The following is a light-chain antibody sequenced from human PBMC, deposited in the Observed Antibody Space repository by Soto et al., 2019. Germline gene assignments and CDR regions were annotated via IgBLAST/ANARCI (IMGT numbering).Light chain of an antibody. CDR1: QSLVHNDGNTY. Sequence: DIVMTQTPLSSPVTLGQAASISCRSSQSLVHNDGNTYLSWFQQRPGQPPRLLIYKVSDRFSGVPDRFSGSGAGTDFTLTISRVEAEDVGVYYCHQYDDGPYTFGQGTKVDIK. J-gene: IGKJ2*01. CDR3: HQYDDGPYT. V-gene: IGKV2-24*01. CDR2: KVS.